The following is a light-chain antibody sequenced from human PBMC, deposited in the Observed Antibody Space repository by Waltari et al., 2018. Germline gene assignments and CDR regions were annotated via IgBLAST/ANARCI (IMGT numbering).Light chain of an antibody. CDR3: QTWGTGILV. V-gene: IGLV4-69*01. Sequence: QLVLTQPPSASASLGASVKLTCTLSSGHSSNAIAWHQQQPEKGPRYLMKVNSDGSHNKGDGNPDRFSGSSSGAERYLTLSRLRSEDEADYYCQTWGTGILVFGTGTKVTVL. J-gene: IGLJ1*01. CDR1: SGHSSNA. CDR2: VNSDGSH.